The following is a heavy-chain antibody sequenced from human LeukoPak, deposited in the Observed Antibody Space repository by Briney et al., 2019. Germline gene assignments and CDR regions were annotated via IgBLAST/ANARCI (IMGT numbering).Heavy chain of an antibody. J-gene: IGHJ4*02. D-gene: IGHD6-19*01. Sequence: SETLSLTCTVSGNSISSSSYYWVWIRQPPGKGLEWIGSINYYGKTYYNPSVKSRVTISVDTSKNQFSLKLSSVAAADTAVYYCARTSSSGLVGGYYFDYWGQGTLVTVSS. CDR1: GNSISSSSYY. CDR3: ARTSSSGLVGGYYFDY. CDR2: INYYGKT. V-gene: IGHV4-39*07.